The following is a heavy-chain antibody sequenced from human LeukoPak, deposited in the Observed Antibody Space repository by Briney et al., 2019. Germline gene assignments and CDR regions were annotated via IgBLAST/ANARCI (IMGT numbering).Heavy chain of an antibody. V-gene: IGHV3-21*01. CDR2: ISSSSSYI. J-gene: IGHJ4*02. D-gene: IGHD2-2*01. CDR3: ARVGCSSTNCYVFDY. Sequence: GGSLRLSCAASGFTFSTYCMNWVRQAPGKGLEWVSSISSSSSYIYYADSVKGRFTISRDNAKNSLYLQLNSLRAKDTAVSYCARVGCSSTNCYVFDYWGQGTLVTVSS. CDR1: GFTFSTYC.